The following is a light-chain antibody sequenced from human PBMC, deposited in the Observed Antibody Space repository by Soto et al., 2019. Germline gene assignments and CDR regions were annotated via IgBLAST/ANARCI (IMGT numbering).Light chain of an antibody. V-gene: IGLV1-36*01. Sequence: QSVLTQPPSLSAAPRQRVTISCSGSSSNIGNNAVNWYQKFPGKAPKLLIHFDDREASGVSDRFSGSKSGTSASLAISGLQSEDEAEYYCASWDDSLTGPVFGGGTKLTVL. CDR3: ASWDDSLTGPV. CDR1: SSNIGNNA. CDR2: FDD. J-gene: IGLJ3*02.